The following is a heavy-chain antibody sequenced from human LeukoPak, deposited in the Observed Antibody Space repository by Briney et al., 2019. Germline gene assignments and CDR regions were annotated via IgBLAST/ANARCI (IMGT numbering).Heavy chain of an antibody. V-gene: IGHV3-7*01. CDR3: ARFISLGG. Sequence: GGSLRLSCAASGFSFSNYWMRWVRQAPGEGLEWGANIKQDGSKKNYVDSVKGRFTISRDNAKNSLYLQMNSQRVEDTAVYYCARFISLGGWGQGAPVTVSS. J-gene: IGHJ4*02. D-gene: IGHD3-10*01. CDR1: GFSFSNYW. CDR2: IKQDGSKK.